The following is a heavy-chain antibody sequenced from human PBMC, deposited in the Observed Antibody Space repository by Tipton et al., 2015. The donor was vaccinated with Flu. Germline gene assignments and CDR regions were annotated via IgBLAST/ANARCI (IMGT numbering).Heavy chain of an antibody. Sequence: QVQLVQSGAEVKKPGASVKVSCKASGYTFTGYYMHWVRQAPGQGLEWMGWINPNSGGTNYAQKFQGRVTMTRDTSISTAYMELSRLRSDDTAVYYCANVYYYDSSGSWWFDPWGQGTLVTVSS. V-gene: IGHV1-2*02. CDR3: ANVYYYDSSGSWWFDP. D-gene: IGHD3-22*01. CDR1: GYTFTGYY. J-gene: IGHJ5*02. CDR2: INPNSGGT.